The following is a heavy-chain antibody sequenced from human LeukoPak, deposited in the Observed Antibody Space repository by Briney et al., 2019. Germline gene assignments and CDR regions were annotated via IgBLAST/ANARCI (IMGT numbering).Heavy chain of an antibody. CDR1: GFTFSTYA. J-gene: IGHJ4*02. V-gene: IGHV3-23*01. CDR2: IIGNSAIT. D-gene: IGHD5/OR15-5a*01. CDR3: AKDLRPDGVYDFDY. Sequence: GGSLRLPCAASGFTFSTYAMNWVRQAPGKGLEWVSVIIGNSAITHYADSVKGRFTISRDNSKNTLYLQMNSLRAEDTAVYYCAKDLRPDGVYDFDYWGQGTLVTVSS.